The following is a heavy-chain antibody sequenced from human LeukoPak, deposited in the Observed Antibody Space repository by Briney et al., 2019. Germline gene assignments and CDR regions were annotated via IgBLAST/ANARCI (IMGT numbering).Heavy chain of an antibody. CDR2: INPSGGST. CDR1: GYTFTSYY. Sequence: APVKVSCKASGYTFTSYYMHWVRQAPGQGLEWMGIINPSGGSTSYAQKFQGRVTMTRDTSTSTVYMELSSLRSEDTAVYYCARDILVGASDYWGQGTLVTVSS. CDR3: ARDILVGASDY. J-gene: IGHJ4*02. V-gene: IGHV1-46*01. D-gene: IGHD1-26*01.